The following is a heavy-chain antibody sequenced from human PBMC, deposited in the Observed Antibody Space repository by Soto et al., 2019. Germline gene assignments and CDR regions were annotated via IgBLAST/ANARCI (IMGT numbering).Heavy chain of an antibody. D-gene: IGHD3-3*01. CDR3: AKVRSQYDFWSGYIRYYGMDV. CDR2: ISGSGGST. J-gene: IGHJ6*02. Sequence: PGGSLRLSCAASGFTFSSYAMSWVRQAPGKGLEWVSAISGSGGSTYYADSVKGRFTISRDNSKNTLYLQMNSLRAEDTAVYYCAKVRSQYDFWSGYIRYYGMDVWGQGGTVTVSS. CDR1: GFTFSSYA. V-gene: IGHV3-23*01.